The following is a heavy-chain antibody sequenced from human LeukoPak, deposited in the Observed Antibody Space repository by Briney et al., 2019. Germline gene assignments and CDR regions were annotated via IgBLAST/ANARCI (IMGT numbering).Heavy chain of an antibody. Sequence: ASVKVSCKASGYTFTSYGINWVRQAPGQGLEWMGWISPNSGGTNYAQKFQGWVTMTRDTSISTAYMELSRLRSDDTAVYYCARDRGYCSGGSCYSGGRNWFDPWGQGTLVTVSS. J-gene: IGHJ5*02. V-gene: IGHV1-2*04. CDR1: GYTFTSYG. CDR3: ARDRGYCSGGSCYSGGRNWFDP. D-gene: IGHD2-15*01. CDR2: ISPNSGGT.